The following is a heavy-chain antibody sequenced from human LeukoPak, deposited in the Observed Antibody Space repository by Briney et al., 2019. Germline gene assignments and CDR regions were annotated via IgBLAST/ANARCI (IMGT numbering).Heavy chain of an antibody. CDR3: SRMFDFGRV. Sequence: PGGSLRLSCAASGFTFSDYFMSWIRQAPGKGLEWVSYISSSSGSTINYADSVKGRFTISRDNAKNSLYLQMNSLRVEDTAVYFCSRMFDFGRVWGQGTLVTVSS. CDR1: GFTFSDYF. V-gene: IGHV3-11*04. D-gene: IGHD3-9*01. CDR2: ISSSSGSTI. J-gene: IGHJ4*02.